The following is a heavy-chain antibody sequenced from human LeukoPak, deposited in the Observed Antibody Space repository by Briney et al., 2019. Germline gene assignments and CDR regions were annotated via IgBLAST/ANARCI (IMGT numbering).Heavy chain of an antibody. Sequence: SETLSLTRTVSGGSLSTYYWSWIRQPAAKGLEWVGRISTSDSTNYNPSLKSRVTMSVDTSKYQFSLKLTSVTAADTAVYYCARDLEGIDSRSWYSYYYTDVWGKGTTVTVSS. CDR2: ISTSDST. D-gene: IGHD6-13*01. V-gene: IGHV4-4*07. CDR3: ARDLEGIDSRSWYSYYYTDV. CDR1: GGSLSTYY. J-gene: IGHJ6*03.